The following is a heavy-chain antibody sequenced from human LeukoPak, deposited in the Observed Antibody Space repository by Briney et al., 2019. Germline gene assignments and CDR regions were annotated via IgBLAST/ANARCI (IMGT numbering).Heavy chain of an antibody. CDR1: GFTFSTYW. CDR2: IKQDGSEE. CDR3: AGGSGWLIEVY. Sequence: GGSLRLSCAASGFTFSTYWLSWVRQAPGKGLEWVTNIKQDGSEEAYVDSMKGRFTISRDNAKNSLYLQMNSLRAEDTAVYYCAGGSGWLIEVYWGQGSLVTVSS. D-gene: IGHD6-19*01. V-gene: IGHV3-7*01. J-gene: IGHJ4*02.